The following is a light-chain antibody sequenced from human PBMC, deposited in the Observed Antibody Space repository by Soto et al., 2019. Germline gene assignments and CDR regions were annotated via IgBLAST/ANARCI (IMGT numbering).Light chain of an antibody. V-gene: IGKV3-20*01. CDR3: QQYKSSPWT. J-gene: IGKJ1*01. Sequence: EIVLTQSPGTLSLSPWERATLSCRASQSVSSSYLAWYQQKPGQAPRLLIYGASSRATGIPDRFSGSGSGTEFTLTISRLEPEDFEVYYCQQYKSSPWTFGQGTKVDI. CDR1: QSVSSSY. CDR2: GAS.